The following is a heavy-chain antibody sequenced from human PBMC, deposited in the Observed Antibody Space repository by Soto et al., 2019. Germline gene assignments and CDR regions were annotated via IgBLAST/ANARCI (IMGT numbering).Heavy chain of an antibody. CDR3: ARISTDGQKAPRTNGMDV. V-gene: IGHV4-30-4*01. Sequence: QVQLQESGPGLVKPSQTLSLTCTVSGGSISSGDYYWSWIRQPPGKGLEWIGYTYYSGSTYYNPSLKSRVTISVDTSKNQFYLKLSSVTAADTAVYYCARISTDGQKAPRTNGMDVWGQGTTVTVSS. D-gene: IGHD4-4*01. CDR1: GGSISSGDYY. J-gene: IGHJ6*02. CDR2: TYYSGST.